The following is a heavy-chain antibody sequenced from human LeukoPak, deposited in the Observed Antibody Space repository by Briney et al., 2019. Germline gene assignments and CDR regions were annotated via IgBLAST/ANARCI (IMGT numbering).Heavy chain of an antibody. Sequence: GGSLRLSCAASGFAFRSYGMHWVRQAPGKGLEWVTVISYDGTNKYYADSVKGRFTISRDNSKHTLFLQMNSLRAEDTAVYYCAKSRSEDNSGYFDYWGQGILVTVSS. CDR1: GFAFRSYG. V-gene: IGHV3-30*18. CDR2: ISYDGTNK. J-gene: IGHJ4*02. D-gene: IGHD3-22*01. CDR3: AKSRSEDNSGYFDY.